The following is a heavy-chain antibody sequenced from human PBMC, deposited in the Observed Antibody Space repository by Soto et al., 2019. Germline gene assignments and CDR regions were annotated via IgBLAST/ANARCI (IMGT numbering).Heavy chain of an antibody. CDR2: INPNGGST. J-gene: IGHJ5*02. V-gene: IGHV1-46*01. CDR3: ARGLGIAVAGMGWFDP. D-gene: IGHD6-19*01. CDR1: GYTFTSYY. Sequence: GASVKVSCKASGYTFTSYYMHWVRQAPGQGLEWMGIINPNGGSTSYAQKFQGRVTMTRDTSTSTVYMELRSLRSDDTAVYYCARGLGIAVAGMGWFDPWGQGTLVTVSS.